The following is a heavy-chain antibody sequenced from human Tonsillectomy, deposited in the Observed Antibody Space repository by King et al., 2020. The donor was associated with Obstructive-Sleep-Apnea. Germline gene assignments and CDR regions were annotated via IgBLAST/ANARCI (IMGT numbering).Heavy chain of an antibody. Sequence: VQLQESGPGLVRPSQTLSLTCTVSGGSISSGGYYWSWIRQHPGKGLEWIGYIYYSGSTYYNPSLRSRVTISVDTSKNQFSLKLSSVTAADTAVYYCARGRFGELPRPYYFDYWGHGTLVTVSS. CDR1: GGSISSGGYY. CDR2: IYYSGST. CDR3: ARGRFGELPRPYYFDY. V-gene: IGHV4-31*03. D-gene: IGHD3-10*01. J-gene: IGHJ4*01.